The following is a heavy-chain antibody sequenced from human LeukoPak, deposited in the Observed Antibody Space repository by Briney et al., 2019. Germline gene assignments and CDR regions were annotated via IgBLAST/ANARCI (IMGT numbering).Heavy chain of an antibody. V-gene: IGHV3-21*01. CDR2: ITSRSDYI. CDR1: GFAFSSYS. J-gene: IGHJ3*02. D-gene: IGHD2-2*01. CDR3: ARVSGTSITGAFDI. Sequence: PGGSLRLSCAASGFAFSSYSMDLVRQAPGKGLEWVSSITSRSDYIYYADSGKGRFIISRDNARNSVYLQMNGLRVEDTAVYYCARVSGTSITGAFDIWGQGTMVTVSS.